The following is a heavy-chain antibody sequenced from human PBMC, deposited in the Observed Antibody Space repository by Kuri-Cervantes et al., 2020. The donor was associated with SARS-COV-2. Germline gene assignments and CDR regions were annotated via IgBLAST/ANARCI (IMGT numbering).Heavy chain of an antibody. Sequence: ESLKISCTVSGGSISSSSYYWGWIRQPPGKGLEWIGSIYHSGSTYYNPSLKSRVTISVDTSKNQFSLKLSSVTAADTAVYYCARDRRYGAVAGTGDYWGQGTLVTVSS. D-gene: IGHD6-19*01. CDR3: ARDRRYGAVAGTGDY. CDR1: GGSISSSSYY. CDR2: IYHSGST. V-gene: IGHV4-39*07. J-gene: IGHJ4*02.